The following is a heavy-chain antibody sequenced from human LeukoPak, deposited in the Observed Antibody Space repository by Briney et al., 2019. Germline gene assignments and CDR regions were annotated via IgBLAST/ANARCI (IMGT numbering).Heavy chain of an antibody. Sequence: GGSLRLSCGASGFNFSCYWMSWVRQAPGKGLEWVANIKQDGSEKYYLDSVKGRFTISRDNAKNSLYLQMNSLRAEDTAVYYCARDHDYGDYGYWGQGTLVTVSS. CDR2: IKQDGSEK. V-gene: IGHV3-7*04. CDR1: GFNFSCYW. J-gene: IGHJ4*02. CDR3: ARDHDYGDYGY. D-gene: IGHD4-17*01.